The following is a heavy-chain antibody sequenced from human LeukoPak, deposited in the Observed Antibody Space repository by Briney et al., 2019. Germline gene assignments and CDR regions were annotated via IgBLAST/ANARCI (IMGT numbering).Heavy chain of an antibody. Sequence: GGSLRLSCAASGFTVRSNYMTWVRQAPGKGLEWVSLIHSGGNTYYADSVKGRFTISRDNSKDTVYLQMNSLRAEDTAVYYCAKDVGKWESLHFFDYWGQGTLVTVSS. CDR1: GFTVRSNY. CDR2: IHSGGNT. D-gene: IGHD1-26*01. V-gene: IGHV3-53*01. CDR3: AKDVGKWESLHFFDY. J-gene: IGHJ4*02.